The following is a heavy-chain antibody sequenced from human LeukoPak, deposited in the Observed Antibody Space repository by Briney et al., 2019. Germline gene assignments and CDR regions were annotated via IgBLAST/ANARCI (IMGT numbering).Heavy chain of an antibody. CDR2: IIPILGIA. J-gene: IGHJ4*02. CDR3: ARGVALEYGDYSPFDY. D-gene: IGHD4-17*01. CDR1: GGTFSSYA. V-gene: IGHV1-69*04. Sequence: ASVKVSCKASGGTFSSYAISWVRQAPGQGLEWMGRIIPILGIANYAQKFQGRVTITADKSTSTAYMELSSLRSEDTAVYYCARGVALEYGDYSPFDYWGQGTLVTVSS.